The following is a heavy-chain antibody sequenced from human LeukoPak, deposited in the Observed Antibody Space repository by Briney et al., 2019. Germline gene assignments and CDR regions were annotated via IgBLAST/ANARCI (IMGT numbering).Heavy chain of an antibody. Sequence: KPSETLSLTCSVSGGSISSGGYYWSRIRQHPGKGLEWIGYIYYSGSTYYNPSLKSRVTISVDTSKNQFSLKLSSVTAADTAVYYCARANCGGGSCYSDYWGQGTLVTVSS. J-gene: IGHJ4*02. CDR1: GGSISSGGYY. CDR3: ARANCGGGSCYSDY. CDR2: IYYSGST. D-gene: IGHD2-15*01. V-gene: IGHV4-31*03.